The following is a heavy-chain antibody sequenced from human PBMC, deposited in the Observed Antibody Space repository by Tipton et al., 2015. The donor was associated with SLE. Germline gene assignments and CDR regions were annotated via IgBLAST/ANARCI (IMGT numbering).Heavy chain of an antibody. D-gene: IGHD2-2*02. CDR3: ARDRGYYCSSTSCYTGAPDFDY. J-gene: IGHJ4*02. CDR1: GGTFSSYA. Sequence: QSGAEVKKPGSSVKVSCKASGGTFSSYAISWVRQAPGQGLEWMGGIIPIFGTANYAQKFQGRVTITTDESTSTACMELSSLRSEDTAVYYCARDRGYYCSSTSCYTGAPDFDYWGQGTLVTVSS. CDR2: IIPIFGTA. V-gene: IGHV1-69*05.